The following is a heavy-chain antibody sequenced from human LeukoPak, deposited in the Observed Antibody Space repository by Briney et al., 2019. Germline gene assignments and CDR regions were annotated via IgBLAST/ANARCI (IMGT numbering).Heavy chain of an antibody. CDR1: GFNFNNFA. CDR2: MTGPADTT. Sequence: GGSLRLSCAASGFNFNNFAMSWVRQAPGKGLEWLSAMTGPADTTYYAESVKGRFTISRDYSKSMVFLQMNSLRVEDTALYYCAKDLALAGTGGGFDVWGQGTRVAVSS. CDR3: AKDLALAGTGGGFDV. J-gene: IGHJ3*01. V-gene: IGHV3-23*01. D-gene: IGHD6-19*01.